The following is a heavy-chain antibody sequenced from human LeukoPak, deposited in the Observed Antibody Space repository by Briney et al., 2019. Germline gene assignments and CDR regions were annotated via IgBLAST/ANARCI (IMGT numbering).Heavy chain of an antibody. CDR1: GFTFSSYW. J-gene: IGHJ4*02. CDR2: IRSKAYGGTT. Sequence: PGGSLRLSCAASGFTFSSYWMSRVRQAPGKGLEWVGFIRSKAYGGTTEYAASVKGRFTISRDDSKSIAYLQMNSLKTEDTAVYYCTREGGDSSSWYPIFAVGDYFDYWGQGTLVTVSS. D-gene: IGHD6-13*01. V-gene: IGHV3-49*04. CDR3: TREGGDSSSWYPIFAVGDYFDY.